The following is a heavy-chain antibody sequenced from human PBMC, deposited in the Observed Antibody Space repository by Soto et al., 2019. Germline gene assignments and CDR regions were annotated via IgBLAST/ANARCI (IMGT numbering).Heavy chain of an antibody. V-gene: IGHV1-69*13. D-gene: IGHD2-21*02. CDR2: IIPIFGTA. CDR1: GGTLSRYA. Sequence: VEVSRQASGGTLSRYAISRVRQAPGQGVEGMGGIIPIFGTANYAQNFQGSVTITAGESTTTAYLELSSLRSEDTAVYYCARDVPAYRCGYCYPSDPFARWGQGKMVTV. J-gene: IGHJ3*02. CDR3: ARDVPAYRCGYCYPSDPFAR.